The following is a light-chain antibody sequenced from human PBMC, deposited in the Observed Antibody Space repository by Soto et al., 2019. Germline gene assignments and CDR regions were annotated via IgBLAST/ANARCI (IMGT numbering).Light chain of an antibody. CDR2: DVS. J-gene: IGLJ2*01. V-gene: IGLV2-8*01. CDR3: GSFAASNNLL. Sequence: ALTQPPSASGSPGQSVTISCTGTGSDVGGYNYVSWYQQHPGKAPKLVIFDVSRRPSGVPDRFSGSKSGNTASLTVSGLQAEDEADYYCGSFAASNNLLFGRGTKVTVL. CDR1: GSDVGGYNY.